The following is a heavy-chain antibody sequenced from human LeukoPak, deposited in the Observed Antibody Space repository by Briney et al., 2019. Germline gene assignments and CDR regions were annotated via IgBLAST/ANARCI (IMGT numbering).Heavy chain of an antibody. D-gene: IGHD2/OR15-2a*01. Sequence: GGSLRLSCAASGFTLGPYAMHWVRQRPGKGLEWVAHINADGGRTFDADSVEGRFTISRDNSKDSLYLQMDSLTTDDTALYSCGMWAFYHSLDVSGQGTTVTVFS. V-gene: IGHV3-43*02. CDR3: GMWAFYHSLDV. J-gene: IGHJ6*02. CDR1: GFTLGPYA. CDR2: INADGGRT.